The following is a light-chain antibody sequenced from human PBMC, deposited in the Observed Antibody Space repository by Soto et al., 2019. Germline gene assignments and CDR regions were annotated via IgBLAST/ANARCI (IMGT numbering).Light chain of an antibody. CDR2: SAS. Sequence: DIQVTQSPPSMAASVGDRVTITCRASQDIGNWMTWYQQKPGKAPKLLICSASTLVRGVPSRFSGSGSGTEFTLTISGLQPEDSLTYYCQQAKSFPITFGQGTRLDIK. CDR1: QDIGNW. V-gene: IGKV1-12*01. J-gene: IGKJ5*01. CDR3: QQAKSFPIT.